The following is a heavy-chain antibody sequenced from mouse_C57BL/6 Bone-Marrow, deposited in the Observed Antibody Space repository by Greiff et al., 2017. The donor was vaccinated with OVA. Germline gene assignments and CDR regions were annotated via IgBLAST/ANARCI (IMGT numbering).Heavy chain of an antibody. V-gene: IGHV3-6*01. D-gene: IGHD2-4*01. J-gene: IGHJ3*01. CDR3: AGGIYYDYGGGFAY. CDR2: ISYDGSN. CDR1: GYSITSGYY. Sequence: DVQLQESGPGLVKPSQSLSLTCSVTGYSITSGYYWNWIRQFPGNKLEWMGYISYDGSNNYNPSLKNRISITRDTSKNQFFLKLNSVTTEDTATYYCAGGIYYDYGGGFAYWGQGTLVTVSA.